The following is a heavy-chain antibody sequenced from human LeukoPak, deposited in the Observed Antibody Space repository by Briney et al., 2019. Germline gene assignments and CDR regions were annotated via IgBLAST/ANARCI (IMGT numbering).Heavy chain of an antibody. CDR1: GFTFSSYA. CDR3: AKDVVVVVAATFDY. V-gene: IGHV3-23*01. CDR2: ISGSGGST. D-gene: IGHD2-15*01. J-gene: IGHJ4*02. Sequence: GGSLRLSCAASGFTFSSYAMSWVRQAPGKGLEWVSAISGSGGSTYYADSVKDRFTISRDNSKNTLYLQMNSLRAEDTAVYYCAKDVVVVVAATFDYWGQGTLVTVSS.